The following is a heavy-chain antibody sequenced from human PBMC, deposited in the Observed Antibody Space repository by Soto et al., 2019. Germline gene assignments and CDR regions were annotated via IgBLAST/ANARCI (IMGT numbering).Heavy chain of an antibody. CDR2: ISYDGSNK. CDR3: AKEPYGGNVFNYYYYYGMDV. Sequence: QVQLVESGGGVVQPGRSLRLSCAASGFTFSSYGMHWVRQAPGKGLEWVAVISYDGSNKYYADSVKGRFTISRDNSKNTLYLQMNSLRAEDTAVYYCAKEPYGGNVFNYYYYYGMDVWGQGTTVTVSS. CDR1: GFTFSSYG. V-gene: IGHV3-30*18. D-gene: IGHD4-17*01. J-gene: IGHJ6*02.